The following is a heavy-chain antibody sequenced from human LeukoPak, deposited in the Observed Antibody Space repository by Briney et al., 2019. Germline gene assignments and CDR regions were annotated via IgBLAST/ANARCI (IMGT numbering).Heavy chain of an antibody. CDR3: AADGEAAATPILYYYYGMDV. J-gene: IGHJ6*02. Sequence: SVKVSCKASGFTFTSSAMQWVRQARGQRLEWIGWIVVGSGNTNYAQKFQERVTITRDMSTSTAYMELSSLRSEDTAVYYCAADGEAAATPILYYYYGMDVWGQGTTVTVSS. CDR2: IVVGSGNT. V-gene: IGHV1-58*02. CDR1: GFTFTSSA. D-gene: IGHD6-13*01.